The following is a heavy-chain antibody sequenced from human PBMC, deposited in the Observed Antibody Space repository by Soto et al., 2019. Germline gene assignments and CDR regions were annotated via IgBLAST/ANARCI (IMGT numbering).Heavy chain of an antibody. V-gene: IGHV3-30*03. D-gene: IGHD2-15*01. CDR1: GFTFSNYG. Sequence: GGSLRLSCAASGFTFSNYGIHWVRQAPGKGLEWVAVISHDGNKEYYADSVKGRFTVSRDNSKKTVYLQMNSLRSEDTAVYYCARGPIVVVVGPNFDYWGQGTLVTVSS. CDR3: ARGPIVVVVGPNFDY. J-gene: IGHJ4*02. CDR2: ISHDGNKE.